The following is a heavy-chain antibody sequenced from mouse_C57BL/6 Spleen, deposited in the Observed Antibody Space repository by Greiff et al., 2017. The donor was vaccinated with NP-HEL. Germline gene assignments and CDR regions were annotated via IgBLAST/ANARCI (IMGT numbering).Heavy chain of an antibody. CDR2: IYPGDGDT. CDR3: ARSTMVNRFDY. V-gene: IGHV1-80*01. J-gene: IGHJ2*01. Sequence: VPLQQSGAELVKPGASVKISCKASGYAFSSYWLNWVKQRPGKGLEWIGQIYPGDGDTNYNGKFKGKATLTADKSSSTAYMQLSSLTSEDSAVYFCARSTMVNRFDYWGQGTTLTVSS. D-gene: IGHD2-2*01. CDR1: GYAFSSYW.